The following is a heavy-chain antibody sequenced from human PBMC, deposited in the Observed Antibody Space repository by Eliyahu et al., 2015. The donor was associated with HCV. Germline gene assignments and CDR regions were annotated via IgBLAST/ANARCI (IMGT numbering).Heavy chain of an antibody. D-gene: IGHD4-17*01. CDR3: ARGFYGDLPTYWYFDL. J-gene: IGHJ2*01. CDR1: GFXFXXXT. V-gene: IGHV3-21*01. CDR2: LSSSNSYI. Sequence: EVQLVXSGGGLVKPGXSLRLSCXASGFXFXXXTMNXVRQAPGKGLEWVSSLSSSNSYIYYADSVKGRFTISRDNAKNSLYLQMNSLRAEDTAVYYCARGFYGDLPTYWYFDLWGRGTLVTVSS.